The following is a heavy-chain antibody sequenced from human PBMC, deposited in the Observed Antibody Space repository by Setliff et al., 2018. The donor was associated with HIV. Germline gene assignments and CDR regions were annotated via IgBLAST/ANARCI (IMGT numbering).Heavy chain of an antibody. CDR1: GFTFSSYW. D-gene: IGHD3-9*01. J-gene: IGHJ6*02. V-gene: IGHV3-7*01. CDR2: IKQDGSEK. Sequence: TGGSLRLSCAACGFTFSSYWMSWVRQAPGKGLEWVANIKQDGSEKYYVDSVKGRFTISRDNAKNSLYLQMSSLRAEDTALYYCARGGRLQYFEWPSYAMDVWGQGTTVTVS. CDR3: ARGGRLQYFEWPSYAMDV.